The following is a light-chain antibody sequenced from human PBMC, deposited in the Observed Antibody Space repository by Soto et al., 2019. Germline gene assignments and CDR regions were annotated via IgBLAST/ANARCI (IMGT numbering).Light chain of an antibody. CDR2: RAS. CDR1: QSITDW. Sequence: DIQMTQSPSTLSASVGDRVTITCRASQSITDWLAWYQQKAGKAPNLLIYRASNLESGVPSRFSGSGFGTEFTPTISSLQPDDFATYYCQQYNGTFGQGTKVEMK. J-gene: IGKJ1*01. V-gene: IGKV1-5*03. CDR3: QQYNGT.